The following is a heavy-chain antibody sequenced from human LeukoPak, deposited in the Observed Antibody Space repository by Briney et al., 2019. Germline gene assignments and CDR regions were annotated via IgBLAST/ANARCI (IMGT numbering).Heavy chain of an antibody. V-gene: IGHV3-66*02. CDR2: IYSGGST. CDR3: GRDRTVGTALCWDP. CDR1: GFTVSSNY. Sequence: GGSLRLSCAASGFTVSSNYMSWVRQAPGKGLEWVSVIYSGGSTYYADSVKGRFTISRDNSKNTLYLQMNSLRAEDTAVYYCGRDRTVGTALCWDPGGQGTLVTVSS. J-gene: IGHJ5*02. D-gene: IGHD2/OR15-2a*01.